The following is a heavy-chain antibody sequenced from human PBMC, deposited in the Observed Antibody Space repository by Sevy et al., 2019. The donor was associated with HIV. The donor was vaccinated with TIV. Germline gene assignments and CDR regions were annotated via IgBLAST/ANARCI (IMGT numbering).Heavy chain of an antibody. V-gene: IGHV3-23*01. CDR3: AKDVVAVVGDAFDV. J-gene: IGHJ3*01. CDR1: GFPFSSYA. D-gene: IGHD2-15*01. CDR2: TGGRGGAT. Sequence: GGSLRLSCASSGFPFSSYAMNWVRQGPGKGLEWVSATGGRGGATYYADSVKGRFTISRDNSKNTLYLQMDSLRAEDTAVYYCAKDVVAVVGDAFDVWGQGTMVTVSS.